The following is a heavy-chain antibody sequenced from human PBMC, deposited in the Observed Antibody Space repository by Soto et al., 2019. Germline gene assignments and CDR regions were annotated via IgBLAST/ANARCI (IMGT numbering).Heavy chain of an antibody. CDR2: INGGNGNT. CDR1: GNTVPNYA. J-gene: IGHJ6*02. V-gene: IGHV1-3*01. CDR3: AIEVLVLVPTTVNSDYYYYAMDV. Sequence: GASVKVSCKASGNTVPNYAIHWVRQAPGQRLEWMGWINGGNGNTYYSEHFQGRVTFTRDTSAGTVYMQLSSLTSEDTAVYYCAIEVLVLVPTTVNSDYYYYAMDVWGQGTTVTVSS. D-gene: IGHD2-2*01.